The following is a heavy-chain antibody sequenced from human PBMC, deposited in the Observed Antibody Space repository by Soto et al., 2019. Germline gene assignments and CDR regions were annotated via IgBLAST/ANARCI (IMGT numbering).Heavy chain of an antibody. CDR2: MNPNSGNT. CDR1: GYTFTSYD. CDR3: ARRYCSGGSCYVDY. V-gene: IGHV1-8*01. Sequence: ASVKVSCKASGYTFTSYDINWVRQATGQGLEWMGWMNPNSGNTGYAQKFQGRVTMTRNTSISTAYMELSSLRSEDTAVYYCARRYCSGGSCYVDYWGQGTLVTVSS. J-gene: IGHJ4*02. D-gene: IGHD2-15*01.